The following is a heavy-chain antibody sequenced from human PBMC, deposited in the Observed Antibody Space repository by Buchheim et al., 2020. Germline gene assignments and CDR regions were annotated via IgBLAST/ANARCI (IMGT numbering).Heavy chain of an antibody. D-gene: IGHD4-23*01. V-gene: IGHV3-74*03. CDR2: IDTDGSSA. CDR3: ASDYGGNRRYDY. J-gene: IGHJ4*02. Sequence: VQLVESGGDLVQPGGSLRLSCAASGFTFRTSWMHWVRQGPGKGLVWVSRIDTDGSSATYADSVKGRFTISRDNARNTLYLQMNSLTAEDTAVYFCASDYGGNRRYDYWGQGTL. CDR1: GFTFRTSW.